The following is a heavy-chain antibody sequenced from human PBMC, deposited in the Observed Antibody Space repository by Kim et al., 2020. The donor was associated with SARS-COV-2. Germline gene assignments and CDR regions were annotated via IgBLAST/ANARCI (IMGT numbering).Heavy chain of an antibody. CDR2: ITSDGSST. CDR3: AREEHVWGSYLKRVGYNWCDP. V-gene: IGHV3-74*01. D-gene: IGHD3-16*02. J-gene: IGHJ5*02. CDR1: GFTFSSYG. Sequence: GGSLRLSCAASGFTFSSYGMHWVRQAPGKGLVWVSRITSDGSSTNYADSVKGRFTISRDNAKNTLYLQMNRLRAEDTAVYYCAREEHVWGSYLKRVGYNWCDPWGQGTLVTVSS.